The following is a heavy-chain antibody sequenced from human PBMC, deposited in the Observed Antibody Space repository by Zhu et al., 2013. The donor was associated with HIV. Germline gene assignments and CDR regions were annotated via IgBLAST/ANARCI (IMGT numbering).Heavy chain of an antibody. CDR3: ARDPRASKYYYYYYGMDG. CDR2: IIPIFGTA. V-gene: IGHV1-69*06. Sequence: QVQLVQSGAEVKKPGSSVKVSCKASGGTFSSYAISWVRQAPGQGLEWMGGIIPIFGTANYAQKFQGRVTITADKSTSTAYMELSSLRSEDTAVYYCARDPRASKYYYYYYGMDGLGPRDHGHRLL. J-gene: IGHJ6*02. CDR1: GGTFSSYA.